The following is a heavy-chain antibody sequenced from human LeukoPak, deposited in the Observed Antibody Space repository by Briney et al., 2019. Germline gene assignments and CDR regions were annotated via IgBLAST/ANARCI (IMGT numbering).Heavy chain of an antibody. CDR3: ARGLGSGSYVYYFDY. J-gene: IGHJ4*02. D-gene: IGHD1-26*01. CDR2: ISTSGST. CDR1: GGPISSYS. V-gene: IGHV4-4*07. Sequence: SSETLSLTCTVSGGPISSYSWNWIRQPAGKGPEWIGQISTSGSTNYNPSLKSRVTISVDTSKNQFSLKLSSVTAADTAVYYCARGLGSGSYVYYFDYWGQGTLVTVSS.